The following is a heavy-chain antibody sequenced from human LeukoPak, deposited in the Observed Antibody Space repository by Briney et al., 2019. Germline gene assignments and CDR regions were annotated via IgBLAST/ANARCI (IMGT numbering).Heavy chain of an antibody. D-gene: IGHD3-10*01. Sequence: SETLSLTCTVSGGSISSYYWSWIRQPPGKGLEWIGYIYYSGSTNYNPSLKSRVTISVDTSKNQFSLKLSSVTAADTAVYYCARADGKGLLWFGEFPYFDYWGQGTLVTVSS. J-gene: IGHJ4*02. CDR2: IYYSGST. CDR1: GGSISSYY. V-gene: IGHV4-59*01. CDR3: ARADGKGLLWFGEFPYFDY.